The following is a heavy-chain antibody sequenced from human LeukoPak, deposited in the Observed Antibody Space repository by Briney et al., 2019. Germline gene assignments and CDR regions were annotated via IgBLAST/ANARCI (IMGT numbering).Heavy chain of an antibody. J-gene: IGHJ5*02. CDR1: GGSISSGGSY. CDR2: IYYSGST. V-gene: IGHV4-31*03. Sequence: SETLSLTCTVSGGSISSGGSYWSWIRQHPGKGLEWIGYIYYSGSTYYNPSLKSRVTISVDTSKNPFSLKLSSVTAADTAVYYCARDRGTAAEGLFDPWGQGTLVTVSS. CDR3: ARDRGTAAEGLFDP. D-gene: IGHD3-10*01.